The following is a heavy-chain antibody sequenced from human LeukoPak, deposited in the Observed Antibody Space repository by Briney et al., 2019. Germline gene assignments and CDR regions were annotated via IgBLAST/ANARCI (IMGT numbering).Heavy chain of an antibody. V-gene: IGHV3-23*01. CDR1: GFTFTKCA. CDR2: ITATGDTA. J-gene: IGHJ4*02. Sequence: GGSLRLSCVASGFTFTKCALSWIRQAPGKGLEWVAIITATGDTAYYADSVKGRFTISRDNSRNTVYMQMDSLRAEDTAIYYCAGDRNSDWYSPLDYWGQGSQVTVSP. CDR3: AGDRNSDWYSPLDY. D-gene: IGHD6-19*01.